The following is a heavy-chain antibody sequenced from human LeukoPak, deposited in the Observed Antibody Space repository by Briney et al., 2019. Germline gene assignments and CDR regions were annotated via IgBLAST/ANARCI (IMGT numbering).Heavy chain of an antibody. D-gene: IGHD2-15*01. V-gene: IGHV4-59*01. CDR1: GGSISSYY. J-gene: IGHJ4*02. Sequence: PSETLSLTCTVSGGSISSYYWSWIRQPPGKGLEWIGYIYYSGSTNHNPSLKSRVTISVDTSKNQFSLKLSSVTAADTAVYYCARALGYCSGGSCPSDYWGQGTLVTVSS. CDR2: IYYSGST. CDR3: ARALGYCSGGSCPSDY.